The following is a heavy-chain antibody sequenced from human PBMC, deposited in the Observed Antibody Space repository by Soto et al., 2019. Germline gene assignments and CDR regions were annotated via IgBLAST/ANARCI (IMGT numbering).Heavy chain of an antibody. Sequence: SETLSLTCTVSGGSISSYYWSWIRQPPGKGLEWIGYIYYSGSTNYSPSLKSRVTMSMDTSKNQFSLELTSVTAADTAVYYCARLRAVVVTTTGELDYWGQGTLVTVSS. V-gene: IGHV4-59*12. D-gene: IGHD2-21*02. CDR1: GGSISSYY. J-gene: IGHJ4*02. CDR2: IYYSGST. CDR3: ARLRAVVVTTTGELDY.